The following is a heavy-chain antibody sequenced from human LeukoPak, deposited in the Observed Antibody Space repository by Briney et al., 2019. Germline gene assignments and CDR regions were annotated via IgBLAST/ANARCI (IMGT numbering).Heavy chain of an antibody. D-gene: IGHD2-15*01. CDR1: GFTFSSYA. V-gene: IGHV3-30-3*01. Sequence: GRSLRLSCAASGFTFSSYAMHWVRQAPGKGLEWVAVISYDGSNKYYADSVKGRFTISRDNSKNTLYLQMNSLRAEDTAVYYCARGDGYYSGGSCYSIDYWGQGTLVTVSS. CDR2: ISYDGSNK. CDR3: ARGDGYYSGGSCYSIDY. J-gene: IGHJ4*02.